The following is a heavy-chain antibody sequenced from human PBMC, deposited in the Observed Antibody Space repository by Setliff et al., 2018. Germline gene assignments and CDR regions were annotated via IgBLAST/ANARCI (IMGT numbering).Heavy chain of an antibody. J-gene: IGHJ6*03. CDR3: ARLGGSSGSGGFYYYYYYMDV. CDR1: GFTFSSYW. Sequence: PGGSLRLSCAASGFTFSSYWMSWVRQAPGKGLEWVANIKQDGSEKYYVDSVKGRFTISRDNAKNSLYLQMNSLRGEDTAVYYCARLGGSSGSGGFYYYYYYMDVWGKGTTVTVSS. V-gene: IGHV3-7*01. D-gene: IGHD3-22*01. CDR2: IKQDGSEK.